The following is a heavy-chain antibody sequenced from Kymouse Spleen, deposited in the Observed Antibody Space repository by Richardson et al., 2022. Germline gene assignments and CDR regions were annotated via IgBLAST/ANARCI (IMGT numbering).Heavy chain of an antibody. V-gene: IGHV4-59*01. D-gene: IGHD3-10*01. CDR3: ARVGPRFGVPFDY. CDR2: IYYSGST. Sequence: QVQLQESGPGLVKPSETLSLTCTVSGGSISSYYWSWIRQPPGKGLEWIGYIYYSGSTNYNPSLKSRVTISVDTSKNQFSLKLSSVTAADTAVYYCARVGPRFGVPFDYWGQGTLVTVSS. CDR1: GGSISSYY. J-gene: IGHJ4*02.